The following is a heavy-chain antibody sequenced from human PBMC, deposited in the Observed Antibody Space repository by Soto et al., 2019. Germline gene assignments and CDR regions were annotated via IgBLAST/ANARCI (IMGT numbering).Heavy chain of an antibody. Sequence: QVQLVESGGGVVKPGRSLRLSCAASGFTFSSYAMHWVRQAPGKGLEWVAVISYDGSNKYYADSVKGRFTISRDNSKNTLYLQMNSLRAEDTAVYYCARDYGDYWGQGTLVTVSS. D-gene: IGHD4-17*01. V-gene: IGHV3-30-3*01. CDR1: GFTFSSYA. CDR3: ARDYGDY. CDR2: ISYDGSNK. J-gene: IGHJ4*02.